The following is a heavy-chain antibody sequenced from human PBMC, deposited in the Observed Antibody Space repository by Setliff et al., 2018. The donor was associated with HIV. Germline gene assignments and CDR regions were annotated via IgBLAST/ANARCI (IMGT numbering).Heavy chain of an antibody. V-gene: IGHV5-51*01. J-gene: IGHJ6*02. CDR3: ARLPELLIAAAGIDYYYGMDV. Sequence: GESLKISCKGSGYSFTNYWIGWVRQMPGKGLEWMGFIYPGDSDTRYSPSFQGQVTISADKSISTAYLQWSSLKASDTAMYYCARLPELLIAAAGIDYYYGMDVWGQGTTVTVSS. D-gene: IGHD6-13*01. CDR1: GYSFTNYW. CDR2: IYPGDSDT.